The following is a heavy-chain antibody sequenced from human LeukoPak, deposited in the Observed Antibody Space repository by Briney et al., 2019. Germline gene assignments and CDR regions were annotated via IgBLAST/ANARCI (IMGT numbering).Heavy chain of an antibody. Sequence: SETLSLTCTVSGGSFSSASYYWSWIRQPPGKGLEWIGYIYYSGNTDYNPSLKSRATISLDTSKNQFSLKLSSVTAADTAVYYCARADYYYDSSGRTYYFDYWGQGTLVTVSS. CDR1: GGSFSSASYY. CDR3: ARADYYYDSSGRTYYFDY. D-gene: IGHD3-22*01. CDR2: IYYSGNT. J-gene: IGHJ4*02. V-gene: IGHV4-61*01.